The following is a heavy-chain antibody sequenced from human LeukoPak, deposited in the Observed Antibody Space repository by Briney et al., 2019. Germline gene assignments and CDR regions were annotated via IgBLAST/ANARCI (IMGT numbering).Heavy chain of an antibody. D-gene: IGHD6-19*01. V-gene: IGHV1-3*01. J-gene: IGHJ4*02. CDR3: ARDRQWLVMSYYFDY. Sequence: VASVKVSCKASGYTFTSYAMHWVRQAPGQRLEWMGWINAGNGNTKYSQKFQGRVTITRDTSASTAYMELSSLRSEDTAVYYCARDRQWLVMSYYFDYWGQGTLVTVSS. CDR1: GYTFTSYA. CDR2: INAGNGNT.